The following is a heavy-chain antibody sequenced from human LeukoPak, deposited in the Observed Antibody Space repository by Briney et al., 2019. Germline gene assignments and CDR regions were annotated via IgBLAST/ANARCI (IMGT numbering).Heavy chain of an antibody. CDR2: ISGSGGST. J-gene: IGHJ3*02. D-gene: IGHD6-13*01. CDR1: GFSFSSYS. V-gene: IGHV3-23*01. Sequence: GGSLRLFCAASGFSFSSYSMNWVRRAPGKGLEWVSAISGSGGSTYYADSVKGRFTISRDNSKNTLYLQMNSLRAEDTAVYYCAKRLAAAAAFGAFDIWGQGTMVTVSS. CDR3: AKRLAAAAAFGAFDI.